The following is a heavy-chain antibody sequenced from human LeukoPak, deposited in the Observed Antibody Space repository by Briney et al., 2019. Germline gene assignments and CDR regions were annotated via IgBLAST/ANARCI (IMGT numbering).Heavy chain of an antibody. D-gene: IGHD5-24*01. CDR3: ARERTLGDWLQLAGAFDI. CDR1: GFTFSSYS. V-gene: IGHV3-21*01. CDR2: ISSSSSYI. Sequence: PGGSLRLSCAASGFTFSSYSMNWVRQAPGKGLEWVSSISSSSSYIYYADSVKGRFTISRDNAKNSLYLQMNSLRAEDTAVYYCARERTLGDWLQLAGAFDIWGQGTMVTVSS. J-gene: IGHJ3*02.